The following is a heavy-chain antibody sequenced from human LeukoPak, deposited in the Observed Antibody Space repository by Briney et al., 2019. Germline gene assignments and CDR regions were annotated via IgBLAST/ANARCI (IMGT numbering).Heavy chain of an antibody. D-gene: IGHD5-18*01. CDR2: IYHNESA. Sequence: SETLSLTCTVSGDSISGFSWNWIRQPPGKGLEWIGFIYHNESAYYNPSLKSRSAISVDSSMKHFSLKLRSVTAADTAVYYCAKSVGYLSTYNWFDPWGQGTLVIVSS. J-gene: IGHJ5*02. V-gene: IGHV4-4*09. CDR1: GDSISGFS. CDR3: AKSVGYLSTYNWFDP.